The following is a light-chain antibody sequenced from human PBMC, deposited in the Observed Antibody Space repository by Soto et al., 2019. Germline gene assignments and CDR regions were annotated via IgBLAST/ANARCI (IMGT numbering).Light chain of an antibody. CDR3: QQYNDWHRT. CDR2: GAS. Sequence: EIVLTQSPVTLSLSPGDTATLSCRASQSVGNNFAWFQQKPGQAPRLLIYGASATATGIPGRFSGSGSGTEFTLTSSSLQSEDFAVYYCQQYNDWHRTFGQGTKVEIK. V-gene: IGKV3-15*01. CDR1: QSVGNN. J-gene: IGKJ1*01.